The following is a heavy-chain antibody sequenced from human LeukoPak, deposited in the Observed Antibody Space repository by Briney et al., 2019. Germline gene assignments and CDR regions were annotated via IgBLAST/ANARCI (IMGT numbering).Heavy chain of an antibody. CDR1: GFTFNSYS. CDR2: ISSRSSTI. CDR3: ARGVGYFDL. J-gene: IGHJ2*01. Sequence: PGGSLRLSCAASGFTFNSYSMNWVRQAPGKGLEWVSYISSRSSTIDYADSVNGRFTISRDSAKNSLYLQMNSLRDEDTAVYYCARGVGYFDLWGRGTLVTVSS. D-gene: IGHD1-26*01. V-gene: IGHV3-48*02.